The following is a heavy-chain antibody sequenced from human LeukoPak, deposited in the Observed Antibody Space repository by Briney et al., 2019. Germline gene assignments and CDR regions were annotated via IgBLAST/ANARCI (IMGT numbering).Heavy chain of an antibody. CDR2: IRSKANSYAT. CDR3: TSPPEATGDYVDY. CDR1: GFTFSGSA. V-gene: IGHV3-73*01. Sequence: GGSLRLSCAASGFTFSGSAMHWVRQASGKGLEWVGRIRSKANSYATAYAASVKGRFTISRDDSKNTAYLQMNSLKTEATAVYYCTSPPEATGDYVDYWGQGTLATVSS. J-gene: IGHJ4*02. D-gene: IGHD7-27*01.